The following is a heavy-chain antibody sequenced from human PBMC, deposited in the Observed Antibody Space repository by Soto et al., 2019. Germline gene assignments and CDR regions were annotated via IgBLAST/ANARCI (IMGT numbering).Heavy chain of an antibody. CDR3: AGLRFLEWPLGWFDP. V-gene: IGHV3-53*01. CDR2: IYSGGST. J-gene: IGHJ5*02. Sequence: GGSLRLSCAASGFTVSSNYMSWVRQAPGKGLEWVSVIYSGGSTYYADSVKGRFTISRDNSKNTLYLQMNSLRAEDTAVYYCAGLRFLEWPLGWFDPWGQGTLVTAPQ. CDR1: GFTVSSNY. D-gene: IGHD3-3*01.